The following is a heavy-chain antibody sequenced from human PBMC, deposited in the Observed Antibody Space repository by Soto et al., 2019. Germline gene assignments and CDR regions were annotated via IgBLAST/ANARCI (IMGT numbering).Heavy chain of an antibody. J-gene: IGHJ3*01. CDR2: IDYRGRNT. CDR1: GGSVSSDNYF. D-gene: IGHD2-2*01. Sequence: QVQLQESGPRLVKPSQTLSLTCTVSGGSVSSDNYFWSWIRQRPEKGLEWIGDIDYRGRNTHYNPSLESPVTISLDKSNNQFSLNLRSVSVADTAVYFWAREVILPAASDAFDVWGQGKMVTVSS. V-gene: IGHV4-31*01. CDR3: AREVILPAASDAFDV.